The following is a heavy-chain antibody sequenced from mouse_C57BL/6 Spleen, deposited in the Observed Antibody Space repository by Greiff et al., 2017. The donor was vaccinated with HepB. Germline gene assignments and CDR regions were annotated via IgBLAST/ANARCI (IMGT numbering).Heavy chain of an antibody. CDR1: GYTFTSYD. CDR2: IYPRDGST. CDR3: ARDSNYEGYAMDY. Sequence: QVQLKESGPELVKPGASVKLSCKASGYTFTSYDINWVKQRPGQGPEWIGWIYPRDGSTKYNEKFKDKATLTVDTSSSTAYMELHSLTSEDSAVYFCARDSNYEGYAMDYWGQGTSVTVSS. V-gene: IGHV1-85*01. J-gene: IGHJ4*01. D-gene: IGHD2-5*01.